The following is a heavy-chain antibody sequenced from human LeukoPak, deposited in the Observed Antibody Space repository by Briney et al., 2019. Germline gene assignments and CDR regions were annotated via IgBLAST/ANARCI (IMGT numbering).Heavy chain of an antibody. CDR2: ISYDGSSK. V-gene: IGHV3-30*18. J-gene: IGHJ5*02. Sequence: GGSLRLSCAASGFTFTNYGMHWVRQAPGKGLEWVAVISYDGSSKYFADSVKGRFTVSRDNSKNTLYLQMNSLRPEDTAVYYCAKGLNSNWVGWFDPWGQGTLVTVSS. CDR1: GFTFTNYG. D-gene: IGHD4-11*01. CDR3: AKGLNSNWVGWFDP.